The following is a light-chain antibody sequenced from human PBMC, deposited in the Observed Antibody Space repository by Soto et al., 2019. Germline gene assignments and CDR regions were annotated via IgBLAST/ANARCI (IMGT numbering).Light chain of an antibody. J-gene: IGLJ1*01. CDR2: DVS. CDR1: SSDVGGYNY. V-gene: IGLV2-11*01. CDR3: SSYAGSNNLV. Sequence: QSALTQPRSVSGSPGQSVTISCTGTSSDVGGYNYVSWYQQHPGKAPTLMIYDVSKRPSGVPDRFSGSKSGYTASLTISGLQAEDEADYFCSSYAGSNNLVFGTGTKVTVL.